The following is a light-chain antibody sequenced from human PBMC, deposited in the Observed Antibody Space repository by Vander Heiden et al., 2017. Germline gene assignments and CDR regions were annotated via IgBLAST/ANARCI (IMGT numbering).Light chain of an antibody. J-gene: IGKJ5*01. CDR3: MQALQTPIT. CDR2: LGS. Sequence: DIEMTQSPPSLPVTPGEPASISCRSSQSLLHSNGCNYLDWYLQKPGQSPQLLIYLGSNRASGVPDRFSGSGSGTDFTLKISRVEAEDVGVYYCMQALQTPITFGQGTRLEIK. V-gene: IGKV2-28*01. CDR1: QSLLHSNGCNY.